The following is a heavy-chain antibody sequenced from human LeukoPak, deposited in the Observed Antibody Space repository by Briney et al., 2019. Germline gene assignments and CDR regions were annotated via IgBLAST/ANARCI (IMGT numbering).Heavy chain of an antibody. CDR2: ISGSGGST. D-gene: IGHD3-3*01. J-gene: IGHJ6*02. CDR3: AKVPNYDFWSGYNYYGMDV. V-gene: IGHV3-23*01. Sequence: PGGSLRLSCAASGFTFSSYAMSWVRQAPGKGLEWVSAISGSGGSTYYADSVKGRFTISRDNSKNTLYLQMNSLRAEDTAVYYCAKVPNYDFWSGYNYYGMDVGGQGPTVTVSS. CDR1: GFTFSSYA.